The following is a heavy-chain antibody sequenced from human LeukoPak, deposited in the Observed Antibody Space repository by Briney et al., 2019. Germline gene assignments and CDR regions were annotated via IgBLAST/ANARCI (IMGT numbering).Heavy chain of an antibody. V-gene: IGHV1-8*01. CDR1: GYTFTSYD. J-gene: IGHJ4*02. D-gene: IGHD6-13*01. CDR2: MKPNSGNT. Sequence: ASVKVSCKASGYTFTSYDINWVRQATGQGLEWMGWMKPNSGNTGYAQKFQGRVTMTRNTSISTAYMELSSLRSEDTAVYYCAGSPTLAGILSYFDYWGQGTLVTVSS. CDR3: AGSPTLAGILSYFDY.